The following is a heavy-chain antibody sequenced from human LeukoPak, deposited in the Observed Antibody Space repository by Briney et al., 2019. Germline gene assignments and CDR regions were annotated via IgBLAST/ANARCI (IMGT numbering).Heavy chain of an antibody. Sequence: SETLSLTCAVYGGSFSGYYWSWIRQPPGKGLGWIGEINHSGSTNYNPSLKSRVTISVDTSKNQFSLKLSSVTAADTAVYYCARGGNYDSSGYYYPPLFDYWGQGTLVTVSS. J-gene: IGHJ4*02. D-gene: IGHD3-22*01. CDR2: INHSGST. CDR1: GGSFSGYY. V-gene: IGHV4-34*01. CDR3: ARGGNYDSSGYYYPPLFDY.